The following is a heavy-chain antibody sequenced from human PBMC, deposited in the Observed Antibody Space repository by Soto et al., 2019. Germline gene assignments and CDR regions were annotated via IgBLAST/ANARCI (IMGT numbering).Heavy chain of an antibody. V-gene: IGHV5-10-1*01. J-gene: IGHJ5*02. Sequence: GESRKISCKGSGFSFTNYWISWLRQMPGKVLEWMGNIDPVDSYANYSPSFQGHVTFSVDTSISTAYLQWSSLKASDTAMYFCARIESIERNWFQPWGQGTLVTVSS. D-gene: IGHD1-1*01. CDR2: IDPVDSYA. CDR3: ARIESIERNWFQP. CDR1: GFSFTNYW.